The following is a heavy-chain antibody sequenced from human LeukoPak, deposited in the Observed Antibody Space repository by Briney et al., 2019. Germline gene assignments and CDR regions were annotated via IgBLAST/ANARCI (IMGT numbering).Heavy chain of an antibody. Sequence: TGGSLRLSCAASGFTFSSYGMNWVRQAPGKGLEWVSSISSSSSYIYYADSVKGRFTISRDNAKNSLYLQMNSLRAEDTAVYYCAREGAQTYYDILTGYYSENYYYGMDVWGQGTTVTVSS. CDR1: GFTFSSYG. CDR2: ISSSSSYI. D-gene: IGHD3-9*01. V-gene: IGHV3-21*01. J-gene: IGHJ6*02. CDR3: AREGAQTYYDILTGYYSENYYYGMDV.